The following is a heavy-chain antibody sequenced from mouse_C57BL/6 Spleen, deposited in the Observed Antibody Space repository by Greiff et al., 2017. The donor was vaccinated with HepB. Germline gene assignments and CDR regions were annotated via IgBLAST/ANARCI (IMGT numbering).Heavy chain of an antibody. V-gene: IGHV3-6*01. CDR1: GYSITSGYY. CDR3: ARGIYDGYYVPFDY. Sequence: EVQLVESGPGLVKPSQSLSLTCSVTGYSITSGYYWNWIRQFPGNKLEWMGYISYDGSNNYNPSLKNRISITRDTSKNQFFLKLNSVTTEDTATYYCARGIYDGYYVPFDYWGQGTTLTVSS. J-gene: IGHJ2*01. D-gene: IGHD2-3*01. CDR2: ISYDGSN.